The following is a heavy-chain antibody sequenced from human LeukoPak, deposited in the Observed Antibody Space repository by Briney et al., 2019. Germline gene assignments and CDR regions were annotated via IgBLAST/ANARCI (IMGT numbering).Heavy chain of an antibody. CDR2: FDPEDGET. Sequence: GASVKVSCKVSGYTLTELSMHWVRQAPGKGLEWMGGFDPEDGETIYAQKFQGRVTMTEDTSTDTAYMELSRLRSDDTAVYYCARAGQFLEWLLGYYYYMDVWGKGTTVTVSS. CDR3: ARAGQFLEWLLGYYYYMDV. CDR1: GYTLTELS. D-gene: IGHD3-3*01. V-gene: IGHV1-24*01. J-gene: IGHJ6*03.